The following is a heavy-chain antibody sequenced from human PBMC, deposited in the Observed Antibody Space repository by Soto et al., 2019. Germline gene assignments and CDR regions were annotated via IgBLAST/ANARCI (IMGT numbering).Heavy chain of an antibody. Sequence: SGPTLVNTTQTLTLTCNFSEFSLSTRGEGVGWIRQPTGKALEWLELIYWDDDKRYSPSLKSRLTITKDTAKNQVVLTMTNMDPVDTATYDCAQRQNYALFDYWGKGTLVTVSS. V-gene: IGHV2-5*02. J-gene: IGHJ4*02. CDR2: IYWDDDK. CDR3: AQRQNYALFDY. D-gene: IGHD1-7*01. CDR1: EFSLSTRGEG.